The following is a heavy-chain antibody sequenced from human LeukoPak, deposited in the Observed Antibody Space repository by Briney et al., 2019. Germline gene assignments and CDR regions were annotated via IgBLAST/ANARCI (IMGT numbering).Heavy chain of an antibody. V-gene: IGHV3-21*01. J-gene: IGHJ4*02. Sequence: GGSLRLSCAASGFTFSSYSMNWVRQAPGKGLEWVSSISSSSSYICYADSVKGRFTISRDNAKNSLYLQMNSLRAEDTAVYYCARDFSDSSGYNFDYWGQGTLVTVSS. CDR1: GFTFSSYS. CDR2: ISSSSSYI. D-gene: IGHD3-22*01. CDR3: ARDFSDSSGYNFDY.